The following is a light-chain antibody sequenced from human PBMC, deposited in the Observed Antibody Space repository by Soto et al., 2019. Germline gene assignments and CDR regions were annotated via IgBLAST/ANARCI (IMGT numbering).Light chain of an antibody. Sequence: QSALTQPPSVSGSPGQSVTMSCTGTSTDFVSYNRVSWYQQPPGTAPKLMIYEVSKRPSGVPDRFSGSKSGNTASLTISGLQAADEADYYCSLYTSENAYVFGIGTKVTVL. CDR2: EVS. J-gene: IGLJ1*01. V-gene: IGLV2-18*01. CDR3: SLYTSENAYV. CDR1: STDFVSYNR.